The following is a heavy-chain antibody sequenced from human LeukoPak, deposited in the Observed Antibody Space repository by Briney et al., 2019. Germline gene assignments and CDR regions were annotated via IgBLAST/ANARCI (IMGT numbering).Heavy chain of an antibody. CDR3: ARGSAMVRDFDY. Sequence: PSETLSLTCAVYGGSFSGYYWSWIRQPPGKGLEWIGEINHSGSTNYNPSLKSRVTISVDTSKNQFSLKLSSVTAADTAVYYCARGSAMVRDFDYWGQGTLVTVSS. CDR1: GGSFSGYY. V-gene: IGHV4-34*01. CDR2: INHSGST. D-gene: IGHD5-18*01. J-gene: IGHJ4*02.